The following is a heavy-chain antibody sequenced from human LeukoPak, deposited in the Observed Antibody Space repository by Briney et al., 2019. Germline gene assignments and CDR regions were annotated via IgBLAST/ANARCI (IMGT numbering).Heavy chain of an antibody. J-gene: IGHJ5*02. CDR2: IIPIFGTA. V-gene: IGHV1-69*06. Sequence: SVKVSCKASGGTFSSYAISWVRQAPGQGLEWLGGIIPIFGTANYAQKFQGRVTITADKSTSTAYTELSSLRSEDTAVYYCARDRYSSGWYFWGLYWFDPWGQGTLVTVSS. D-gene: IGHD6-19*01. CDR1: GGTFSSYA. CDR3: ARDRYSSGWYFWGLYWFDP.